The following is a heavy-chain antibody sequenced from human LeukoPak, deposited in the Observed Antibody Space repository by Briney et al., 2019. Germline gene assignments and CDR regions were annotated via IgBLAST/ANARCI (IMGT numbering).Heavy chain of an antibody. J-gene: IGHJ4*02. CDR1: GFTFDDYA. D-gene: IGHD3-16*02. V-gene: IGHV3-43*02. Sequence: GGSLRLSCAASGFTFDDYAMHWVRQAPGKGLDWVSLISGDGGSTYYADSVKGRFTISRDNSKNSLYLQMNSLRTEDTALYYCASLRLGEFSPWEVWGQGTLVTVSS. CDR3: ASLRLGEFSPWEV. CDR2: ISGDGGST.